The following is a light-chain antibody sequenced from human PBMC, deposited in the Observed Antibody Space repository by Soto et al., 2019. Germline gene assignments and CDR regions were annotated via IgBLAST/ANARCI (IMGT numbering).Light chain of an antibody. V-gene: IGLV2-14*01. CDR3: CSYTSSGTYV. CDR2: DVS. CDR1: SSDVGGYDF. J-gene: IGLJ1*01. Sequence: QSVLTQPASVSGSPGQSITISCPGTSSDVGGYDFVSWYQQHPGKAPKVMIYDVSNRPSGVSNRFSGSKSGNTASLTISGLQAEDEADYYCCSYTSSGTYVFGTGTKVTVL.